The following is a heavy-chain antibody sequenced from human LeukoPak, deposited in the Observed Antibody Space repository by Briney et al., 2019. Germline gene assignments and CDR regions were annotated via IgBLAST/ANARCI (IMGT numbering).Heavy chain of an antibody. CDR2: IKQDGSEK. Sequence: GGSLRLSCAASGFTFSTYWMTWVRQAPGKGLEWVANIKQDGSEKNYVDSVKGRFTISRDNSKNTLYLQMNSLRAEDTAVYYCARVAGGYYYDSSGYLDYWGQGTLVTVSS. D-gene: IGHD3-22*01. CDR3: ARVAGGYYYDSSGYLDY. J-gene: IGHJ4*02. CDR1: GFTFSTYW. V-gene: IGHV3-7*03.